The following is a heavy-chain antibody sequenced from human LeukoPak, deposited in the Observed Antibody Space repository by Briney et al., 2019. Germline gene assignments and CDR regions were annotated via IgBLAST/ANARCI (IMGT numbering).Heavy chain of an antibody. CDR2: ISSTVSTI. V-gene: IGHV3-48*03. CDR1: GFTFSSYE. D-gene: IGHD2-2*01. CDR3: ARDGGRVPAAIDRDNWFDP. J-gene: IGHJ5*02. Sequence: PGGSLRLSCAASGFTFSSYEMNWVRQAPGEGLEWVSYISSTVSTIYYADSVKGRFTISRDNAKNSLYLQMNSLRAEDTAVYYCARDGGRVPAAIDRDNWFDPWGQGTLVTVSS.